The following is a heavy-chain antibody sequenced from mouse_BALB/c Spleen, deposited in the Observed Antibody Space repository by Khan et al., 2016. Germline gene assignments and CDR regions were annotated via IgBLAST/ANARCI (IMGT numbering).Heavy chain of an antibody. CDR1: GYSITSDYA. J-gene: IGHJ4*01. Sequence: EVQLQELGPGLVKPSQSLSLTCTVTGYSITSDYAWNWIRQFPGNRLEWMGYISYSGSTSYNPSLKSRISITRDTSKNQFFLQLNSVTSEDTATYYCARSDYGDKDAMDYWGQGTSVTVSS. CDR2: ISYSGST. D-gene: IGHD1-1*01. CDR3: ARSDYGDKDAMDY. V-gene: IGHV3-2*02.